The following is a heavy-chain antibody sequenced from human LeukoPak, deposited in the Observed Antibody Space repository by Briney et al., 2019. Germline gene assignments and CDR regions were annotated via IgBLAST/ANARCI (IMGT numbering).Heavy chain of an antibody. V-gene: IGHV4-34*01. CDR2: INHSGYT. D-gene: IGHD4-17*01. Sequence: PSETLSLTCAVSGVSFDDYYWSWVRQTPGKGLEWIGEINHSGYTNDTPSLKSRVTLSIDTSRKQFSLNLRSVTVADAGIYYCTRMTTGHDYWGQGTLVTVSS. CDR1: GVSFDDYY. J-gene: IGHJ4*02. CDR3: TRMTTGHDY.